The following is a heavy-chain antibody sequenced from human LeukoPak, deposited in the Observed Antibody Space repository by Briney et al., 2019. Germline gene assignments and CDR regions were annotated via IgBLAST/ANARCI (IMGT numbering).Heavy chain of an antibody. D-gene: IGHD1-26*01. CDR1: GFTFNSYA. CDR2: ISDSGVST. V-gene: IGHV3-23*01. CDR3: AKGLRGIYDY. J-gene: IGHJ4*02. Sequence: GGSLRLPCAASGFTFNSYAMTWVRQAPEKGLEWVSSISDSGVSTYYADSVKGRFTISRDNSKNTLYLQMNSLRAEDTALYYCAKGLRGIYDYWGQGTLVTVSS.